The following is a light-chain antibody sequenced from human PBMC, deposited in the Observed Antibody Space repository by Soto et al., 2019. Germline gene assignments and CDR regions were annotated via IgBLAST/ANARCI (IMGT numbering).Light chain of an antibody. J-gene: IGKJ1*01. CDR1: QSISVW. Sequence: DIQMTQSPSTLSASVGDRVTITCRASQSISVWLAWYQQKAGKAPNLLIYKASRLESGVPSRFSGSGSETEFTLTISGLQTGDSATYYCQQYKSYSQTFGQGTKVDIK. CDR2: KAS. CDR3: QQYKSYSQT. V-gene: IGKV1-5*03.